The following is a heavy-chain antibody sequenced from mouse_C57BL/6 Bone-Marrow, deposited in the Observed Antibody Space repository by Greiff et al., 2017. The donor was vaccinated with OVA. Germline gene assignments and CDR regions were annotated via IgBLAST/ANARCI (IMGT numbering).Heavy chain of an antibody. J-gene: IGHJ1*03. Sequence: EVKLVESGTVLARPGASVKMSCKTSGYTFTSYWMHWVKQRPGQGLEWIGAIYPGNSDTSYNQKFKGKAKLTAVTSASTAYMELSSLTNEDSAVYYCTRSDYYGSSYDWYFDVWGTGTTVTVSS. V-gene: IGHV1-5*01. CDR2: IYPGNSDT. D-gene: IGHD1-1*01. CDR3: TRSDYYGSSYDWYFDV. CDR1: GYTFTSYW.